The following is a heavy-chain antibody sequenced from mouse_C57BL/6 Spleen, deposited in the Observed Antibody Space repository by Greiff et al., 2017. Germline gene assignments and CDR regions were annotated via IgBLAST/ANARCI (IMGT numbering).Heavy chain of an antibody. CDR2: IWSGGST. Sequence: VKVEASGPGLVQPSQSLSITCTVSGFSLTSYGVHWVRQSPGKGLEWLGVIWSGGSTDYNAAFISRLSISKDNSKSQVFFKMNSLQADDTAIYYCARKDGNYGGFAYWGQGTLVTVSA. J-gene: IGHJ3*01. CDR1: GFSLTSYG. CDR3: ARKDGNYGGFAY. V-gene: IGHV2-2*01. D-gene: IGHD2-1*01.